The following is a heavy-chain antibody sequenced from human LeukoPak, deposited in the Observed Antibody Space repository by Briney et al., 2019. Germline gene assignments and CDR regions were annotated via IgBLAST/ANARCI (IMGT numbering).Heavy chain of an antibody. J-gene: IGHJ4*02. V-gene: IGHV4-38-2*02. D-gene: IGHD3-3*01. Sequence: SETLSLTCTVSGYSISNGYYWGWIRQPPGKGLEWVGSISHRGSTYYNPSLRSRITISLDRSKQKFSLKLTSVTSADTAVYFCARGAEYYAIWRGYAGYSDYWGQGISVTVSS. CDR1: GYSISNGYY. CDR2: ISHRGST. CDR3: ARGAEYYAIWRGYAGYSDY.